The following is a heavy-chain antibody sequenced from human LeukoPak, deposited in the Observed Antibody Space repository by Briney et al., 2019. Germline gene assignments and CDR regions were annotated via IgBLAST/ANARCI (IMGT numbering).Heavy chain of an antibody. CDR3: AKDGWYSSGWSPYYYYGMDV. V-gene: IGHV3-30*18. J-gene: IGHJ6*02. D-gene: IGHD6-19*01. CDR1: GFTFSSYG. CDR2: ISYDGSNK. Sequence: GGSLRLSCAASGFTFSSYGMHWVRQAPSKGLEWVAVISYDGSNKYYADSVKGRFTISRDNSKNTLYLQMNSLRAEDTAVYYCAKDGWYSSGWSPYYYYGMDVWGQGTTVTVSS.